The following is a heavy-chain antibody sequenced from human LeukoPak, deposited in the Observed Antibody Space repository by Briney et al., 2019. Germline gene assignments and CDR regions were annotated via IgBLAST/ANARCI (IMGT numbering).Heavy chain of an antibody. Sequence: GGSLRLSCAASGFTFSSYWMSWVRQAPGKRLEWVANIKQDGSEKYYVDSVKGRFTISRDNAKNSLYLQMNSLRAEDTAVYYCARAESSGLWFGELPIDYWGQGTLVTVSS. J-gene: IGHJ4*02. V-gene: IGHV3-7*03. D-gene: IGHD3-10*01. CDR3: ARAESSGLWFGELPIDY. CDR2: IKQDGSEK. CDR1: GFTFSSYW.